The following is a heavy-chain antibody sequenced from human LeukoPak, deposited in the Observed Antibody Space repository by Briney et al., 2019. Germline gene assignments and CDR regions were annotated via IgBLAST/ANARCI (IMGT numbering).Heavy chain of an antibody. V-gene: IGHV4-59*01. Sequence: ASETLSLTCTVSGGSISSYYWSWIRQPPGKGLEWIGYIYYSGSTNYNPSLKSRVTISVDTSKNQFSLKLSSVTAADTAVYYCAREDRTYRGFDYWGQGTLVTVSS. J-gene: IGHJ4*02. CDR3: AREDRTYRGFDY. D-gene: IGHD4-11*01. CDR2: IYYSGST. CDR1: GGSISSYY.